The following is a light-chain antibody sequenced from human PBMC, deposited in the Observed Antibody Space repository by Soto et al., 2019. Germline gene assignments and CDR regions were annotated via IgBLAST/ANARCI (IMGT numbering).Light chain of an antibody. J-gene: IGLJ1*01. CDR3: SSYRSTSTLGV. V-gene: IGLV2-14*03. Sequence: QSVLTQPASVSGSPGQSIXLSCSGTSSDVGAYTYVSWYQVHPGEPPKLVIYDVSKRPSGVSNRFSGSKSGNTASLTISGLQAEDEGDYYCSSYRSTSTLGVFGTGTKVTVL. CDR2: DVS. CDR1: SSDVGAYTY.